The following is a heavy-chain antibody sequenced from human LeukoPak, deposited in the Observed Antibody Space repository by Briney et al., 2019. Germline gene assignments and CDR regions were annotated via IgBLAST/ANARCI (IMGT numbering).Heavy chain of an antibody. D-gene: IGHD3-22*01. CDR1: GFTFSSYA. V-gene: IGHV3-30-3*01. Sequence: PGGSLRLSCAASGFTFSSYAMHWVRQAPGKGLEWVAVISYDGSNKYYADSVKGRFTISRDNSKNTLYLQMNSLRAEDTAVYYCAKDPRITMIVVVITNRNYFDYWGQGTLVTVSS. CDR2: ISYDGSNK. J-gene: IGHJ4*02. CDR3: AKDPRITMIVVVITNRNYFDY.